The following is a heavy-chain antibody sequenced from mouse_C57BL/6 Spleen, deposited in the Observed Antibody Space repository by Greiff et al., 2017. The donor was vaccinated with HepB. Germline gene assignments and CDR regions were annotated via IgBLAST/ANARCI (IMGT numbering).Heavy chain of an antibody. D-gene: IGHD2-5*01. J-gene: IGHJ4*01. Sequence: VKLQQPGAELVKPGASVKLSCKASGYTFTSYWMQWVKQRPGQGLEWIGEIDPSDSYTNYNQKFKGKATLTVDTSSSTAYMQLSSLTSEDSAVYYCARFDSNYEDYAMDYWGQGTSVTVSS. V-gene: IGHV1-50*01. CDR1: GYTFTSYW. CDR3: ARFDSNYEDYAMDY. CDR2: IDPSDSYT.